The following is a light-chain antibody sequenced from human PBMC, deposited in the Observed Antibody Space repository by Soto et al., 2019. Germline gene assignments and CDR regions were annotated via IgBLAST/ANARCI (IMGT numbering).Light chain of an antibody. V-gene: IGKV3-20*01. CDR3: QQYGSSPPVT. CDR2: GAS. Sequence: EIVLTQSPGTLSLSPGERATLSCRASQSVSSSYLAWYQQKPGQAPRLLIYGASGRATGIPDRFSGSVSGTDLTLTISRLEPEDFAAYYCQQYGSSPPVTFGQGTRLEIK. J-gene: IGKJ5*01. CDR1: QSVSSSY.